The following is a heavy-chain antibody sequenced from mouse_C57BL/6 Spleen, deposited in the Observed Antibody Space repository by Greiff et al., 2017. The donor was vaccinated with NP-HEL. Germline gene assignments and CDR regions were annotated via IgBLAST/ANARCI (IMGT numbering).Heavy chain of an antibody. D-gene: IGHD4-1*01. Sequence: QVQLQQSGAELVRPGASVKLSCKASGYTFTDYYINWVKQRPGQGLEWIARIYPGSGNTYYNEKFKGKATLTAEKSSSTAYMQLSSLTSEDSAVYFCARSPPRTGPYYFDYWGQGTTLTVSS. J-gene: IGHJ2*01. CDR2: IYPGSGNT. V-gene: IGHV1-76*01. CDR1: GYTFTDYY. CDR3: ARSPPRTGPYYFDY.